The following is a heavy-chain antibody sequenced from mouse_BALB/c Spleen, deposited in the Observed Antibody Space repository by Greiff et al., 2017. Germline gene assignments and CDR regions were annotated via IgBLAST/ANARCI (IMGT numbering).Heavy chain of an antibody. D-gene: IGHD2-4*01. J-gene: IGHJ3*01. V-gene: IGHV1S81*02. CDR1: GYTFTSYY. Sequence: VQLQQPGAELVKPGASVKLSCKASGYTFTSYYMYWVKQRPGQGLEWIGGINPSNGGTNFNEKFKSKATLTVDKSSSTAYMQLSSLTSEDSAVYYCTRPPVITTEGFAYWGQGTLVTVSA. CDR3: TRPPVITTEGFAY. CDR2: INPSNGGT.